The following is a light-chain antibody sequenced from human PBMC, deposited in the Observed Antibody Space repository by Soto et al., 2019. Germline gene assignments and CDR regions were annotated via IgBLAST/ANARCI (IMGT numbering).Light chain of an antibody. Sequence: EIVMTQSPATLSVSPGERATLSCRASQSVSSNLAWYQQKPGQAPSLLIYGASTRATGIPARFSGSGSGTDFTLSISSLQSQDSAVYYCQQYNNWPLTFGQGTKVEIK. J-gene: IGKJ1*01. CDR2: GAS. CDR1: QSVSSN. V-gene: IGKV3-15*01. CDR3: QQYNNWPLT.